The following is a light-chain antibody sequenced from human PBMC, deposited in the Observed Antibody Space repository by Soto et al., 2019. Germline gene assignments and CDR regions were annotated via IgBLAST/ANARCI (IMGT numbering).Light chain of an antibody. CDR2: EVS. J-gene: IGLJ1*01. Sequence: QSVLTQLPSVSGSPGQSVTISCTGTSSDVGSYNRVSWYQQPPGTAPKLMIYEVSNRPSGVPDRFSGSKSGNTASLTISGLQAEDEADYYCSSYTGSSTSLYVFGSGTKLTVL. CDR1: SSDVGSYNR. V-gene: IGLV2-18*02. CDR3: SSYTGSSTSLYV.